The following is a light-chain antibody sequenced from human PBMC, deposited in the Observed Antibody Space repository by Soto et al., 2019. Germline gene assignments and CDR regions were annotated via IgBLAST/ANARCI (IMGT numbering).Light chain of an antibody. V-gene: IGKV1-5*01. CDR3: QQYNSYAWT. J-gene: IGKJ1*01. CDR2: DAS. CDR1: QTISSW. Sequence: DIHMTQSPSTLSASVGDRVTITCRASQTISSWLAWYQQKPGKAPKLLIYDASNLQSGIPSRFSGSGSGTEFTLPISSLQPDDVATYCCQQYNSYAWTFGQGTKVEF.